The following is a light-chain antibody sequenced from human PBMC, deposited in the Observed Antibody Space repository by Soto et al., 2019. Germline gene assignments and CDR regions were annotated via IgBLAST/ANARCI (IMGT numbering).Light chain of an antibody. CDR3: MQALQTSIA. Sequence: DIVMTQSPVSLPVTPGEPASSSCRSSQSLLHSNGYNYLDWYLQKPGQSPQLLIYLGSNRASGVPDRFSGSGSGTDFTLKISRVEAEDVGVYYCMQALQTSIAFGQGTRLEL. CDR2: LGS. V-gene: IGKV2-28*01. J-gene: IGKJ5*01. CDR1: QSLLHSNGYNY.